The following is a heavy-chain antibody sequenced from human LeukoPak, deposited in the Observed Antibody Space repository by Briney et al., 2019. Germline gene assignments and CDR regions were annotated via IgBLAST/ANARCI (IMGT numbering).Heavy chain of an antibody. CDR3: ARSPRLSITMIQYYFDY. Sequence: SETLSLTCTVSGGSISSYYWSWIRQPPGKGLEWIGYIYYSGSTNYNPSLKSRVTISVDTSKNQFSLKLSSVTAADTAVYYCARSPRLSITMIQYYFDYWGQGTLVTVSS. J-gene: IGHJ4*02. V-gene: IGHV4-59*01. CDR1: GGSISSYY. CDR2: IYYSGST. D-gene: IGHD3-22*01.